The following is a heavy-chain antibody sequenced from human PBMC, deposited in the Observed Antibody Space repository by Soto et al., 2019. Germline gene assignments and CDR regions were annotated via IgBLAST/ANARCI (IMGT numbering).Heavy chain of an antibody. CDR1: GFTFGDYA. CDR3: TRDTYSDILTGYVNDY. Sequence: GGSLRLSCTASGFTFGDYAMSWVRQAPGKGLERVGFIRSKAYGGTTEYAASVKGRFTISRDDSKSIAYLQMNSLKTEDTAVYYCTRDTYSDILTGYVNDYWGLGTLVTVSS. V-gene: IGHV3-49*04. D-gene: IGHD3-9*01. CDR2: IRSKAYGGTT. J-gene: IGHJ4*02.